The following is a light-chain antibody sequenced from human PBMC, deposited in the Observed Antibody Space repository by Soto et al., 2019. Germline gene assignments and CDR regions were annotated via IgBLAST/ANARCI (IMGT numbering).Light chain of an antibody. Sequence: QSALTQSASVSGSPGQSITISCTGTSSDVGGFNYVSWYQQHPGKAPKLMIYDVTNRPSGVSYRFSGSKSGNTASLTISGLQVEDEADYYCNSYTSSSTYVFGTGTKLTVL. CDR3: NSYTSSSTYV. J-gene: IGLJ1*01. CDR1: SSDVGGFNY. CDR2: DVT. V-gene: IGLV2-14*03.